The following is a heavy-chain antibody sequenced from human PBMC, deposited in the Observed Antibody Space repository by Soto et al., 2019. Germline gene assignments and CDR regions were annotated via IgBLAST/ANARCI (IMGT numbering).Heavy chain of an antibody. Sequence: GESLKISCKGSGYSFTSYWIGWVRQMPGKGLEWMGIIYPGDSDTRYSPSFQGQVTISADKSISTAYLQWSSLKASDTAMYYCARLGYDFLCGYYTGYYYGMDVWGQGTTVTVSS. CDR2: IYPGDSDT. V-gene: IGHV5-51*01. D-gene: IGHD3-3*01. J-gene: IGHJ6*02. CDR1: GYSFTSYW. CDR3: ARLGYDFLCGYYTGYYYGMDV.